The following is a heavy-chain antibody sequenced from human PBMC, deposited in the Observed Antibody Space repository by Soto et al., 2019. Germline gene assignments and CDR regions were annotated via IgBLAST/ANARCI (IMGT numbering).Heavy chain of an antibody. CDR1: GGTFSSYT. J-gene: IGHJ6*03. D-gene: IGHD4-17*01. CDR3: ARDGNGDFNYYYYYMDV. CDR2: IIPILGIA. V-gene: IGHV1-69*08. Sequence: QVQLVQSGAEVKKPGSSVKVSCKASGGTFSSYTISWVRQAPGQGLEWMGRIIPILGIANYAQKFQGRVTITADKSTSTDYMELSSLRSEDTAVYYCARDGNGDFNYYYYYMDVWGKGTTVTVSS.